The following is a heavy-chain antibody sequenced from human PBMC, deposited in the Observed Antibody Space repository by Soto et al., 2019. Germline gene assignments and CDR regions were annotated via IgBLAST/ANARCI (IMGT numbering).Heavy chain of an antibody. CDR3: ARAQQWLVGDWFDP. CDR1: GGSISSYY. Sequence: KPSETLSLTCTVSGGSISSYYWSWIRQPPGKGLEWIGYIYYSGSTNYNPSLKSRVTISVDTSKTQFSLKLSSVTAADTAVYYCARAQQWLVGDWFDPWGQGTLVTVSS. J-gene: IGHJ5*02. V-gene: IGHV4-59*01. CDR2: IYYSGST. D-gene: IGHD6-19*01.